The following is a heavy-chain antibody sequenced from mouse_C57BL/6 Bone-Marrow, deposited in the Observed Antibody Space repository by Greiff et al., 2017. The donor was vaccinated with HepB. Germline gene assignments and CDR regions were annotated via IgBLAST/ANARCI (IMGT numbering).Heavy chain of an antibody. CDR2: IDPEDGET. V-gene: IGHV14-2*01. J-gene: IGHJ4*01. CDR3: ARGSVVGYYAMDY. D-gene: IGHD1-1*01. CDR1: GFNIKDYY. Sequence: VQLKESGAELVKPGASVKLSCTASGFNIKDYYMHWVKQRTEQGLEWIGRIDPEDGETKYAPKFQGKATITADTSSNTAYLQLSSLTSEDTAVYYCARGSVVGYYAMDYWGQGTSVTVSS.